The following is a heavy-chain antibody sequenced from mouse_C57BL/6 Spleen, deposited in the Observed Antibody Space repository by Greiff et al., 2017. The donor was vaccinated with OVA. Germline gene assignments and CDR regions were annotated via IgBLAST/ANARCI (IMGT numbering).Heavy chain of an antibody. CDR3: ARDDYEFYYAMDY. CDR1: GYTFTSYW. Sequence: QVQLQQPGTELVKPGASVKLSCKASGYTFTSYWMHWVKQRPGQGLEWIGNINPSNGGTNYNEKFKSKATLTVDKSSSTAYMQLSSLTSEDSAVYDCARDDYEFYYAMDYWGQGTSVTVSS. V-gene: IGHV1-53*01. D-gene: IGHD2-4*01. CDR2: INPSNGGT. J-gene: IGHJ4*01.